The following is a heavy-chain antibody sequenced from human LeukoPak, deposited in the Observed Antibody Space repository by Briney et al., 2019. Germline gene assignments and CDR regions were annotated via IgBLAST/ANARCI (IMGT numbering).Heavy chain of an antibody. Sequence: PSETLSLTCAVYGGSFSGYYWSWIRQPPGKGLEWIGEINHSGSTNYNPSLKSRVTISVDTSKNQFSLKLSSVTAADTAVYYCARQKRGYGSRQYYFDYWGQGTLVTVSS. V-gene: IGHV4-34*01. J-gene: IGHJ4*02. CDR1: GGSFSGYY. CDR3: ARQKRGYGSRQYYFDY. CDR2: INHSGST. D-gene: IGHD3-10*01.